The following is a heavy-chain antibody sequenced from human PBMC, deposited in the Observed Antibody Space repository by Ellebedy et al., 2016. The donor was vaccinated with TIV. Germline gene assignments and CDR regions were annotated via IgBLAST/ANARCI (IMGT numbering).Heavy chain of an antibody. CDR3: ARVGRYCSGGSCCYYFDY. CDR1: GGTFSSYA. V-gene: IGHV1-69*13. CDR2: IIPIFGTA. J-gene: IGHJ4*02. D-gene: IGHD2-15*01. Sequence: ASVKVSCKASGGTFSSYAISWVRQAPGQGLEWMGGIIPIFGTANYAQKFQGRVTITADESTSTAYMELSRLRSDDTAVYYCARVGRYCSGGSCCYYFDYWGQGTLVTVSS.